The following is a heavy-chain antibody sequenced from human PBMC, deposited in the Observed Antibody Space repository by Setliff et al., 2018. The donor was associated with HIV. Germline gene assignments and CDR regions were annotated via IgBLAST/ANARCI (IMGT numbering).Heavy chain of an antibody. Sequence: SETLSLTCTVSGGSISSGSYYWSWIRQPAGKGLEWIGRIYTSGSTNYNPSLKSRVTISVDTSKNQFSLKLSSVTVADTAVYYCARVFPPTRGATTNTPPGVFDIWGQGTMVTVTS. CDR2: IYTSGST. D-gene: IGHD1-1*01. V-gene: IGHV4-61*02. CDR1: GGSISSGSYY. CDR3: ARVFPPTRGATTNTPPGVFDI. J-gene: IGHJ3*02.